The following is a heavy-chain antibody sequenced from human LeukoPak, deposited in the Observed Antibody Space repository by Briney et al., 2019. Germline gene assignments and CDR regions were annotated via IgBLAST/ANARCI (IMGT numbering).Heavy chain of an antibody. V-gene: IGHV4-39*07. CDR1: GGSISSSSYY. J-gene: IGHJ4*02. Sequence: SETLSLTCTVSGGSISSSSYYWGWIRQPPGKGLEWIGRISASGSTNYNPSLKSRLTMSVDTSKNQFSLNLSSVTAADTAVYYCARGFSPLRLPFDYWGQGTLVTVSS. CDR3: ARGFSPLRLPFDY. D-gene: IGHD3-3*01. CDR2: ISASGST.